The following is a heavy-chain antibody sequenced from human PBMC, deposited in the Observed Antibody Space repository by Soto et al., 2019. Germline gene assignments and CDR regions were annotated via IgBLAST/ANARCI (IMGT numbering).Heavy chain of an antibody. Sequence: GALLRIWSSGAWCRFTDHCSRCMSQMPGKGLEWMGIIYPGDSDTRYSPSFQGQVTISADKSISTAYLQWSSLKASDTAMYYCARRLFEQQLVNDAFDIWGQGTMVTVS. CDR1: WCRFTDHC. CDR3: ARRLFEQQLVNDAFDI. J-gene: IGHJ3*02. V-gene: IGHV5-51*01. D-gene: IGHD6-13*01. CDR2: IYPGDSDT.